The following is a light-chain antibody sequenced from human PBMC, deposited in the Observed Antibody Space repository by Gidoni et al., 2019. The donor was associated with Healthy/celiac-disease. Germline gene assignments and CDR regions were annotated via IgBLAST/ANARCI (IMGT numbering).Light chain of an antibody. CDR3: QQYAGT. V-gene: IGKV1-33*01. CDR2: DAS. CDR1: QDLSNY. J-gene: IGKJ4*01. Sequence: DIQMTQSPSSLSASVGDRVTITCQAIQDLSNYLNWYQQKPGKAPKLLIYDASNWETGVPSRFSGSGACTDFTITISSVQPEDIATYYCQQYAGTFGGGTKVEIK.